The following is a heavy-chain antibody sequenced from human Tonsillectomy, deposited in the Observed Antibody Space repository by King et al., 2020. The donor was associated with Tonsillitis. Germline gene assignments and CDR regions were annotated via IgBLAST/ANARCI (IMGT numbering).Heavy chain of an antibody. CDR2: ISYDGRNK. V-gene: IGHV3-30*18. Sequence: HVQLVESGGGVVQPGRSLRLSCAASGFTFSIYGIHWVRQAPGKGLEWGAFISYDGRNKYYGESVKGRFTISRDNSKHTLYVQMKSLRPEDTAVYYCAKDRGEGYAYFQDWGQGTLVTVSS. CDR3: AKDRGEGYAYFQD. J-gene: IGHJ1*01. CDR1: GFTFSIYG. D-gene: IGHD5-12*01.